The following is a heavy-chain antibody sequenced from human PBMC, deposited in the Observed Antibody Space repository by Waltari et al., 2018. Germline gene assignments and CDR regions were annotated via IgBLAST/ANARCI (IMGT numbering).Heavy chain of an antibody. CDR1: GFTFDDYA. CDR3: ARDQDYNFWRGMDV. J-gene: IGHJ6*02. Sequence: EVQLVESGGGWVQPGRSLRLSCLTSGFTFDDYAMHWVRQAPGKGLGWVSGISYNGGTKGYADSVKGRFTISRDNTKNSLYLQMNSLRREDTALYYCARDQDYNFWRGMDVWGQGTTVIVSS. CDR2: ISYNGGTK. V-gene: IGHV3-9*01. D-gene: IGHD3-3*01.